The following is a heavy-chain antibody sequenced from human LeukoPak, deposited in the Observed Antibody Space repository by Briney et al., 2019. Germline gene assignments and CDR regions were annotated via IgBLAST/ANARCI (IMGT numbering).Heavy chain of an antibody. D-gene: IGHD2-21*02. CDR2: ISYDGSEK. Sequence: GGSLRLSCAASGFTFSSYWMHWVRQAPGKGLVWVAGISYDGSEKYYAESVKGRFTISRDNPKTTVYLQMNSLKIEDTAVYYCAKDLLAVTAPKAYFDFWGQGTLVTVSS. V-gene: IGHV3-30*18. J-gene: IGHJ4*02. CDR3: AKDLLAVTAPKAYFDF. CDR1: GFTFSSYW.